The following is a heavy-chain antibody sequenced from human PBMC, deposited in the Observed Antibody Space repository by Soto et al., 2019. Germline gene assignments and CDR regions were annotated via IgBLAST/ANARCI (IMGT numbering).Heavy chain of an antibody. CDR2: IKSKTDGGTT. CDR1: GFTFSNAW. Sequence: SLRLSCAASGFTFSNAWMSWVRQAPGKGLEWVGRIKSKTDGGTTDYAAPVKGRFTISRDDSKNTLYLQMNSLKTEDTAVYYCTEAPEFPRIAVAGTDAFDIWGQGTMVTVSS. J-gene: IGHJ3*02. CDR3: TEAPEFPRIAVAGTDAFDI. V-gene: IGHV3-15*01. D-gene: IGHD6-19*01.